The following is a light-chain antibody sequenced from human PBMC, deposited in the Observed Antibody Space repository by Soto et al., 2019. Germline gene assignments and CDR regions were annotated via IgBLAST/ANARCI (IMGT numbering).Light chain of an antibody. CDR3: SSYTSSSTVV. J-gene: IGLJ2*01. Sequence: QSVLTQPASASGSPGQSITISCTGTSSDVGGYNYVSWYQQHPGKAPKLMIYEVSYRPSGVSNRFSGSKSGNTASLTISGLQAEDEADYYCSSYTSSSTVVFGGGTKLTVL. CDR1: SSDVGGYNY. V-gene: IGLV2-14*01. CDR2: EVS.